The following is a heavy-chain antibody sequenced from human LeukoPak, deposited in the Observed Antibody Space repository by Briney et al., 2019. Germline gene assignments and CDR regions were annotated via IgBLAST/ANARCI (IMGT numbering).Heavy chain of an antibody. D-gene: IGHD3-3*01. CDR3: ARGGPDFWSGCRLYGMDV. CDR1: GGSISSYY. J-gene: IGHJ6*02. V-gene: IGHV4-59*01. CDR2: IYYSGST. Sequence: SETLSLTCTVSGGSISSYYWSGIRQPPGKGLEGSGYIYYSGSTNYNPSLKSRVTLSVDTSKHQFSLKLSSVTAAGTAVYYCARGGPDFWSGCRLYGMDVWGQGTTVTVSS.